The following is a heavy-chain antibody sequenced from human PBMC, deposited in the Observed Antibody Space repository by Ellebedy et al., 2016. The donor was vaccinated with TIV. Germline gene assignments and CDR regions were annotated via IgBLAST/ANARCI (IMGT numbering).Heavy chain of an antibody. J-gene: IGHJ3*02. CDR1: GFTFSSYG. D-gene: IGHD4-17*01. CDR3: ASRPTVTSAFEI. Sequence: GGSLRLSCAASGFTFSSYGIHWVRQAPGKGLEWVAVISYDGSNKYYADSVKGRFTISRDNSKNTLYLQMNSLRPEDTAVYYCASRPTVTSAFEIWGQGTMVTVSS. CDR2: ISYDGSNK. V-gene: IGHV3-30*03.